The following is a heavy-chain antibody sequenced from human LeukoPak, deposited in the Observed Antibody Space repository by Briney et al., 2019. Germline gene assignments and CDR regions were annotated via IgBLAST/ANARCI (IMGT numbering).Heavy chain of an antibody. CDR1: GFAFINYW. CDR3: ARGTQSRTIAAAGRIDY. V-gene: IGHV3-7*01. Sequence: GGSLRLSCAASGFAFINYWMSWVRQAPGKGLEWVANIKQDGGERYYVDSVKGRFTISRDNAKNSLYLQMSSLRAEDTAVYYCARGTQSRTIAAAGRIDYWGQGTLVTVSS. D-gene: IGHD6-13*01. CDR2: IKQDGGER. J-gene: IGHJ4*02.